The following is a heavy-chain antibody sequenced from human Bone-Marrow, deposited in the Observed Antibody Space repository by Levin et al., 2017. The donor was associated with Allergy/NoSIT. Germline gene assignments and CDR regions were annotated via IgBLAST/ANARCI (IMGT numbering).Heavy chain of an antibody. J-gene: IGHJ4*02. Sequence: SPTLSLTCAVSGDRVSTSSATWNWIRQSPSRGLEWLGRAYYKSEWNTDYAMSVKSRITITPDTSKNQFSLHLDSVSPDDTGVYYCARERGEDSTTWYETFDYWGQGTQVIVSS. CDR1: GDRVSTSSAT. D-gene: IGHD3-16*01. V-gene: IGHV6-1*01. CDR3: ARERGEDSTTWYETFDY. CDR2: AYYKSEWNT.